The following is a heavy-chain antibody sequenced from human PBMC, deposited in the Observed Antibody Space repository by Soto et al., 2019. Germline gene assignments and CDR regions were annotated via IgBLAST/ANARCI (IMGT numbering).Heavy chain of an antibody. J-gene: IGHJ6*02. D-gene: IGHD1-7*01. V-gene: IGHV3-7*03. CDR2: IKQDGSEK. CDR1: GFTFSSYW. CDR3: ERVRWNYVNGMDL. Sequence: GGSLRLSCAASGFTFSSYWMSWVRQAPGKGLEWVANIKQDGSEKYYVDSVKGRFTISRDNAKNSLYLQMNSLRAEDTAVYYCERVRWNYVNGMDLWGQGTTVTVSS.